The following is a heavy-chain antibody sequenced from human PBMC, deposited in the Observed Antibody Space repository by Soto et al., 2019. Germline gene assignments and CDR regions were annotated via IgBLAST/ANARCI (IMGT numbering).Heavy chain of an antibody. D-gene: IGHD3-10*01. V-gene: IGHV1-69*02. CDR1: GDTFNFYT. Sequence: QVQLVQSGAEAKTPGSSVKVSCTASGDTFNFYTLSWVRQAPGQGLEWMGRIIPMLGMSNYAQKFQGRVTMIADKSTRTVYMVLSGLRSEDTALYYCATNYGSGSTHFDNWGQGTLVTVSS. CDR3: ATNYGSGSTHFDN. J-gene: IGHJ4*02. CDR2: IIPMLGMS.